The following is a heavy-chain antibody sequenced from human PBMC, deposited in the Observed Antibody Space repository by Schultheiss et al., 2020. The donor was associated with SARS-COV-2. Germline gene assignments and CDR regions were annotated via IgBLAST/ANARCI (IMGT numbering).Heavy chain of an antibody. CDR2: IYYSGST. CDR3: ARGQQQLDHNYYYYGMDV. Sequence: SETLSLTCTVSGGSISSYYWSWIRQPPGKGLEWIGYIYYSGSTNYNPSLNSRVTISVDTSKNQFSLKLSSVTAADTAVYYCARGQQQLDHNYYYYGMDVWGQGTTVTVSS. J-gene: IGHJ6*02. V-gene: IGHV4-59*12. D-gene: IGHD6-13*01. CDR1: GGSISSYY.